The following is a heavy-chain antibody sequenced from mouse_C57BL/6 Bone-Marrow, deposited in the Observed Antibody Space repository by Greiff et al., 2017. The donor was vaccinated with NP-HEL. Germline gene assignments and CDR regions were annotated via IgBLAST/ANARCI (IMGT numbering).Heavy chain of an antibody. J-gene: IGHJ3*01. Sequence: QVQLQQPGAELVKPGASVTISCKASGYAFSSSWMNWVKQRPGKGLEWIGRIYPGDGDTNYNGKFKGKATLTADKSSSTAYMQLSSLTSEDSAVYFCARWIWTWFAYWGQGTLVTVSA. CDR3: ARWIWTWFAY. CDR1: GYAFSSSW. CDR2: IYPGDGDT. V-gene: IGHV1-82*01.